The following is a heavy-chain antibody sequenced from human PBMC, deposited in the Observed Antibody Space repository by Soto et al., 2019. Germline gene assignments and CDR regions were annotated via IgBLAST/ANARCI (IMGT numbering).Heavy chain of an antibody. CDR2: IDWDDDK. J-gene: IGHJ4*02. V-gene: IGHV2-70*11. D-gene: IGHD2-8*01. CDR3: ARIVLDCTNGVCPVDY. CDR1: GFSLSTSGMC. Sequence: SGPTLVNPTQTLTLTCTFSGFSLSTSGMCVSWIRQPPGKALEWLARIDWDDDKYYSTSLKTRLTISKDTSKNQVVLTMTNMDPVDTATYYCARIVLDCTNGVCPVDYWGQGTLVTVSS.